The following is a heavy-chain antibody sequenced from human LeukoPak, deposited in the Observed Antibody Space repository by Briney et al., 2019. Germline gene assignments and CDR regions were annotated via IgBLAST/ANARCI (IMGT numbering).Heavy chain of an antibody. V-gene: IGHV3-15*01. D-gene: IGHD5-12*01. J-gene: IGHJ4*02. CDR3: TTSGVIYSGYDWGRDY. Sequence: GGSLRLSCAASGFTFSNAWMSWVRQAPGKGLEWVGRIKSKTDGGTTDYAAPVKGRVTISRDDSKNTLYLQMNSLKTEDTAVYYCTTSGVIYSGYDWGRDYWGQGTLVTVSS. CDR1: GFTFSNAW. CDR2: IKSKTDGGTT.